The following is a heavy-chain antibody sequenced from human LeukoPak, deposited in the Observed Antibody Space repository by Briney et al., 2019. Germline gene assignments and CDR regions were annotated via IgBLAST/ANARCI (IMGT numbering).Heavy chain of an antibody. J-gene: IGHJ4*02. CDR2: ISGSGGST. V-gene: IGHV3-23*01. Sequence: TGGSLRLSCAASGFTFSSYAMSWVRQAPGKGLEWVSAISGSGGSTYYADSVKGRFTISRDNSKNTLYLQMNSLRAEDTAVYYCAKETLYYDFWSGYSPFDYWGQGTLVTVSS. D-gene: IGHD3-3*01. CDR1: GFTFSSYA. CDR3: AKETLYYDFWSGYSPFDY.